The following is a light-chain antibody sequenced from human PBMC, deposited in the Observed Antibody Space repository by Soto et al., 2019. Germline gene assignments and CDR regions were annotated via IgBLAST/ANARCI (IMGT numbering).Light chain of an antibody. CDR3: QQRSNWPPIT. CDR2: DAS. CDR1: QSVGSY. J-gene: IGKJ5*01. V-gene: IGKV3-11*01. Sequence: EILLTQSPATLSLSPGERATLSCRASQSVGSYLAWYRQQPGQAPRLLIYDASNRATGIPARFSGSGSGTDFTLTISSLEPEDFAVYYCQQRSNWPPITFGQGTRLEIK.